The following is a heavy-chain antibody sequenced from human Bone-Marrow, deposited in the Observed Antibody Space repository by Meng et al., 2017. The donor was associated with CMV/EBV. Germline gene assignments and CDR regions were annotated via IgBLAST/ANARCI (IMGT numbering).Heavy chain of an antibody. J-gene: IGHJ4*02. D-gene: IGHD6-13*01. V-gene: IGHV3-33*06. Sequence: LSLTCAASGFTFRRYVMHWVRQAPGKGLEWVASIWDDGSNKYYSDSVKGRFTISRDNSKNTLYLQMNSLRVEDTAVYYCAKVGGYSSMSDYWGQGILVTGSS. CDR2: IWDDGSNK. CDR1: GFTFRRYV. CDR3: AKVGGYSSMSDY.